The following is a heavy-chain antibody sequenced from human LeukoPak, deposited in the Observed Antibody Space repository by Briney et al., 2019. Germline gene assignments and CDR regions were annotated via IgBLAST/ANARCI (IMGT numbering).Heavy chain of an antibody. CDR1: GFTFSTYW. V-gene: IGHV3-7*01. J-gene: IGHJ4*02. D-gene: IGHD2-21*02. Sequence: PGGPLRLSCAASGFTFSTYWMNWYRQATGKGREWVGNINQDASEINYVDSVRGRFTISRDNAKNSLHLQMNSLRAEDTAVYYCATDRDNSDWQKRFDSWGQGTLVTVSS. CDR2: INQDASEI. CDR3: ATDRDNSDWQKRFDS.